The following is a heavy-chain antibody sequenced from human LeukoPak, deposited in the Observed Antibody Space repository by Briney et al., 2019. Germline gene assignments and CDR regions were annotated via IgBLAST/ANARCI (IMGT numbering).Heavy chain of an antibody. J-gene: IGHJ4*02. D-gene: IGHD1-14*01. Sequence: GGSLRLSCVASGFTVSSNYMSWVRQAPGKGLEWISVIYSGGSTYYADSVMGRFTISRDISKNSLYLQMNSLRAEDTAVYYCAGLSSRTVTAGSWGQGTLVTVSS. CDR1: GFTVSSNY. CDR2: IYSGGST. V-gene: IGHV3-66*01. CDR3: AGLSSRTVTAGS.